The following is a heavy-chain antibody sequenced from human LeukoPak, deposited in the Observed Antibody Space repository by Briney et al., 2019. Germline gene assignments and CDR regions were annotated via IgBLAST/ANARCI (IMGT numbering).Heavy chain of an antibody. CDR1: GGSFSGYY. V-gene: IGHV4-34*01. Sequence: SETLSLTCAVYGGSFSGYYWSWIRQPPGKGLEWIGEINHSGSTNYNPSLKSRVTISVDTSKNQFSLKLSSVTAADTAVYYCASPLRGGAVAGFDYWGQGTLVTVSS. CDR3: ASPLRGGAVAGFDY. D-gene: IGHD6-19*01. CDR2: INHSGST. J-gene: IGHJ4*02.